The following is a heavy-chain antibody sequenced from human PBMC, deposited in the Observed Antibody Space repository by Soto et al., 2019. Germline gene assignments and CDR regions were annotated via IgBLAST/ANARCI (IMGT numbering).Heavy chain of an antibody. CDR3: AAGTFLGPRQY. Sequence: QLQLVQSGVEVKKPGSSLKVSCQASGDTLTSYGISWVRQAPGQGLEWMGWVSPYSGNTNYSPKVQGRVTLTTDTTTRTAFMEPRSLTSDDTAVYYCAAGTFLGPRQYWGQGTLVTVSS. V-gene: IGHV1-18*01. D-gene: IGHD3-10*01. J-gene: IGHJ4*02. CDR2: VSPYSGNT. CDR1: GDTLTSYG.